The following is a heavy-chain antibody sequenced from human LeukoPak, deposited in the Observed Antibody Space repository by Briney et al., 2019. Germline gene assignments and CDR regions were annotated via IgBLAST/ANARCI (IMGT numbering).Heavy chain of an antibody. CDR2: ITASGTAM. CDR3: ASSGSYRFDY. D-gene: IGHD1-26*01. V-gene: IGHV3-48*02. CDR1: GFTFSSYA. J-gene: IGHJ4*02. Sequence: GGSLRPSCAASGFTFSSYAVHWVRQAPGKGLEWVSHITASGTAMFYADSVKGRFTISRDNAKNSLHLQMNSLRDEDTAVYYCASSGSYRFDYWGQGTLVTVSS.